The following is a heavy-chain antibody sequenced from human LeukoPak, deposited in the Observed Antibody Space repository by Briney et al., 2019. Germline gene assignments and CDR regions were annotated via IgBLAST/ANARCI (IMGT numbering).Heavy chain of an antibody. D-gene: IGHD6-13*01. CDR2: IYDGGST. CDR1: GFTVSRNY. V-gene: IGHV3-53*01. CDR3: ATESAAGSFDY. Sequence: GGSLRLSCAASGFTVSRNYMSWVRQAPGKGLEWVSVIYDGGSTYYADSVKGRFTISRDNSQNTLYLQMNSLRAEDTAIYYCATESAAGSFDYWGQGTLVTVSS. J-gene: IGHJ4*02.